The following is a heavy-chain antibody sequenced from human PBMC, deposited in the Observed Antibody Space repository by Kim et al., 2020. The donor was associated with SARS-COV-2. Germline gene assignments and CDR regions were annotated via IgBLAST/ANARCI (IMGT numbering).Heavy chain of an antibody. Sequence: VKVSCKASRYTFSDLYVHWVRQAPGQGLEWMGWINPNSGATNYAPRFQGRVTMTRHTSISTAYMELNRLRSDDTAMYYCARSGLDSWGQGTLVTVSS. J-gene: IGHJ4*02. CDR2: INPNSGAT. CDR1: RYTFSDLY. CDR3: ARSGLDS. V-gene: IGHV1-2*02.